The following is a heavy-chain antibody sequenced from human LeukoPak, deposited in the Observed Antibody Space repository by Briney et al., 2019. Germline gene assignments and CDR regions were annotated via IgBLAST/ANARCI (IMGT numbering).Heavy chain of an antibody. CDR3: ARDRGILTGYYIHDY. CDR1: GGTFSNYA. J-gene: IGHJ4*02. V-gene: IGHV1-69*04. D-gene: IGHD3-9*01. CDR2: IIPILGIA. Sequence: SVKVSCKASGGTFSNYAISWVRQAPGQGLEWMGRIIPILGIANYAQKFQGRVTITADKSTSTAYMELSSLRSEDTAVYYCARDRGILTGYYIHDYWGQGTLVTVSS.